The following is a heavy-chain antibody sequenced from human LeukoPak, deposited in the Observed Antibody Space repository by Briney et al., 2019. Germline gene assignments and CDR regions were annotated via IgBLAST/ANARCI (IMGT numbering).Heavy chain of an antibody. CDR1: GFTFSIYG. V-gene: IGHV3-33*01. Sequence: GGSLRLSCAASGFTFSIYGMHWVRQAPGKGLEWVAVIWNDGSNKYYADSVKGRFTISRDNSKNTLYLQMNSLRAEDTAVYSCARDHGGDDYFYGMDVWGQGTTVTVSS. CDR2: IWNDGSNK. J-gene: IGHJ6*02. D-gene: IGHD2-21*02. CDR3: ARDHGGDDYFYGMDV.